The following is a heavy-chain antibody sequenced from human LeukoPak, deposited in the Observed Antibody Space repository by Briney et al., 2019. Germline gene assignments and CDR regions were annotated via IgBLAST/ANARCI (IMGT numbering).Heavy chain of an antibody. Sequence: SETLSLTCTVSGGSISSSSYYWGWIRQPPGKGLEWIGSIYYSGSTYYNPSLKSRVTISVDTSKNQFSLKLSSVTAADTAVYYCARGSGSWFGDPRQGAFDIWGQGTMVTVSS. CDR3: ARGSGSWFGDPRQGAFDI. CDR2: IYYSGST. CDR1: GGSISSSSYY. J-gene: IGHJ3*02. D-gene: IGHD3-10*01. V-gene: IGHV4-39*07.